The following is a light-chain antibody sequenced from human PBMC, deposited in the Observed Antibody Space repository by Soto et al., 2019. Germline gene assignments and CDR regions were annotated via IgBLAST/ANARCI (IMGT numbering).Light chain of an antibody. CDR1: QSVSSN. CDR2: GAY. CDR3: QQYNNWPWT. Sequence: EIVLTQSPAALSLSPGERATLSCRASQSVSSNLAWHQQKPGQAPRLLIYGAYTRATGIPDRFSGNGSGTEFTLTISSLQSEDFAVYYCQQYNNWPWTFGQGTKVEIK. V-gene: IGKV3-15*01. J-gene: IGKJ1*01.